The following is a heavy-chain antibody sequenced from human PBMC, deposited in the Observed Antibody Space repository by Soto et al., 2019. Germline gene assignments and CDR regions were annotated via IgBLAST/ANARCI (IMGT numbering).Heavy chain of an antibody. CDR1: GFTFSSYG. V-gene: IGHV3-30*18. CDR2: ISYDGSNK. Sequence: QVQLVESGGGVVQPGRSLRLSCAASGFTFSSYGMHWVRQAPGKGLEWVAVISYDGSNKYYADSVKGRFTISRDNSKNTLYLQMNSLRAEDTAVYYCAKDLRRAAMGRGFDYWGQGTLVTVSS. J-gene: IGHJ4*02. D-gene: IGHD5-18*01. CDR3: AKDLRRAAMGRGFDY.